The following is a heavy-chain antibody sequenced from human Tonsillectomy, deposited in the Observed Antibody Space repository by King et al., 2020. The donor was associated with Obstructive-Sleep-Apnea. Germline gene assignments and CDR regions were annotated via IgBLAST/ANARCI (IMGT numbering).Heavy chain of an antibody. CDR2: ISSSGSTI. D-gene: IGHD3-22*01. Sequence: QLVQSGGGLVKPGGSLRLSCAASGFTFSDYYMSWLRQAPGKGLEWVSYISSSGSTIYYADSVKGRFTISRDNAKNSLYLQMNSLRAEDTAVYYCARVPPGVITYPSYRFDPWGQGTLVTVSS. J-gene: IGHJ5*02. CDR3: ARVPPGVITYPSYRFDP. CDR1: GFTFSDYY. V-gene: IGHV3-11*01.